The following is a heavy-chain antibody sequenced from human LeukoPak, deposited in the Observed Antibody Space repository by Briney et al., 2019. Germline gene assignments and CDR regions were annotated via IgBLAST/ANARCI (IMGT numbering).Heavy chain of an antibody. V-gene: IGHV3-30-3*01. CDR2: ISYDGSNK. CDR3: ARDNDYGDF. J-gene: IGHJ4*02. Sequence: GGSLRLSCAASGFTFSSYAMHWVRQALGKGLEWVAVISYDGSNKYYADSVKGRFTISRDNSKNTLYLQMNSLRAEDTAVYYCARDNDYGDFWGQGTLVTVSS. D-gene: IGHD2-8*01. CDR1: GFTFSSYA.